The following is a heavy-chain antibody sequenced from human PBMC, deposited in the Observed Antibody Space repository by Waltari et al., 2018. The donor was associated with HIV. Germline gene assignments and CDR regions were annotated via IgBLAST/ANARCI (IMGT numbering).Heavy chain of an antibody. J-gene: IGHJ5*02. CDR1: GGSIRRGRYY. CDR2: ISYIGST. V-gene: IGHV4-31*03. Sequence: QEQLQESGPGLVKPSQTLSLTRTVSGGSIRRGRYYWSWFRQLPGKGMEWIGYISYIGSTFYNPSLRSRVTMSVDTSKNQFSLKLTSVTAADTAVYYCARGTTYAVGWFDPWGQGTQVTVSS. CDR3: ARGTTYAVGWFDP. D-gene: IGHD1-26*01.